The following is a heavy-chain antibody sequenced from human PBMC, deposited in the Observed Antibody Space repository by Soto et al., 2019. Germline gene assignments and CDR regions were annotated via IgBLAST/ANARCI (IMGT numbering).Heavy chain of an antibody. CDR1: GFTFSSYA. D-gene: IGHD2-8*01. J-gene: IGHJ6*02. Sequence: GGSLRLSCAASGFTFSSYAMSWVRQAPGKGLEWVSAISGSGGSTYYADSVKGRFTISRDNSKNTLYLQMNSLRDEDTDVYYCARGYCTNGVCRYSYYDGMYVWGQGTMVTVSS. V-gene: IGHV3-23*01. CDR2: ISGSGGST. CDR3: ARGYCTNGVCRYSYYDGMYV.